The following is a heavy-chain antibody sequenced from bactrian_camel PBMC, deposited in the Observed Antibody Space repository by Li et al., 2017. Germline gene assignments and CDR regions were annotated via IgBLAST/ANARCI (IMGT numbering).Heavy chain of an antibody. CDR2: IYTANERA. D-gene: IGHD3*01. Sequence: QLVESGGGSVQAGGSLRLSCDASRYTFSAYCMGWSRQTPGKEREGVAAIYTANERAVYLNSVKGRFTITQDSAKNTIYLQMDNVKPEDTAMYYCGANKGAPCVGGYWTSDGRVGYWGRGTQVTVS. J-gene: IGHJ6*01. CDR1: RYTFSAYC. CDR3: GANKGAPCVGGYWTSDGRVGY. V-gene: IGHV3S28*01.